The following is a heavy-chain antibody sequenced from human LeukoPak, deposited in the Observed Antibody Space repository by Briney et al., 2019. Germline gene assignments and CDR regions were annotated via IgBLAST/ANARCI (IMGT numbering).Heavy chain of an antibody. V-gene: IGHV1-46*01. CDR1: GYTFTSYY. Sequence: GASVKVSCKASGYTFTSYYMHWVRQAPGQGLEWMGIINPSGGSTSYAQKFQGRVTMTRGTSTCTVYMELSSLSSEDTAVYYCARSRGYYDSSGYYPFDYWGQGTLVTVSS. CDR3: ARSRGYYDSSGYYPFDY. CDR2: INPSGGST. J-gene: IGHJ4*02. D-gene: IGHD3-22*01.